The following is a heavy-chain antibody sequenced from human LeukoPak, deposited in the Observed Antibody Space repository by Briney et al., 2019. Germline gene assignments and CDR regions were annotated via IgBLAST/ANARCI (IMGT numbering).Heavy chain of an antibody. Sequence: PSETLSLTCTVSGGSISSSSYYWGWIRQPPGKGLEWIGSIYYSGSTYYNPSLKSRVTISVDTSKNQFSLKLSSVTAADTAVYYCARMLGDYQGYGMDVWGQGTTVTVSS. CDR1: GGSISSSSYY. V-gene: IGHV4-39*07. J-gene: IGHJ6*02. D-gene: IGHD4-17*01. CDR2: IYYSGST. CDR3: ARMLGDYQGYGMDV.